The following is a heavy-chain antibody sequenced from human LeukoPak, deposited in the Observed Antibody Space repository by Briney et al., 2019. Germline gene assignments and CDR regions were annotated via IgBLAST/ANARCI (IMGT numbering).Heavy chain of an antibody. V-gene: IGHV1-18*04. J-gene: IGHJ4*02. CDR3: ARGGGRGFGEFSPIDY. D-gene: IGHD3-10*01. CDR1: GSTFTSYG. Sequence: ASVKVSCKPSGSTFTSYGISWVRQAAGHGLEGMGWISAYNVNTNYAQKLQGRVTMTTDTSTSPAYMELRSLRSEDTAVYYCARGGGRGFGEFSPIDYWGQGTLVTVSS. CDR2: ISAYNVNT.